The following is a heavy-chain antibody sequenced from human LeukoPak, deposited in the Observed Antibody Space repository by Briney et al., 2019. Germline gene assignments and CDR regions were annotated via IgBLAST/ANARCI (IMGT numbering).Heavy chain of an antibody. D-gene: IGHD1-26*01. CDR2: ISYDGSNK. CDR1: GFIFSNYA. Sequence: PGGSLRLSCAASGFIFSNYAMHWVRQAPGKGLEWVAVISYDGSNKYYADSVKGRFTISRDNSKNTLSLQMNSLRAEDTAVNYCARLPRGGSYLDYWGQGTLVTVSS. J-gene: IGHJ4*02. V-gene: IGHV3-30-3*01. CDR3: ARLPRGGSYLDY.